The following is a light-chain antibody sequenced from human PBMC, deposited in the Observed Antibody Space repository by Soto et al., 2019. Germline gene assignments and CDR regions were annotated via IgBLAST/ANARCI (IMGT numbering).Light chain of an antibody. CDR2: EVS. V-gene: IGLV2-23*02. CDR3: CSYAGSNSYVV. CDR1: SSDVGSYNL. Sequence: QSALTQPASVSGSPGQSITISCTGTSSDVGSYNLVSWYQQNPGKAPQLMIYEVSKRPSGVSNRFSGSKSGNTASLTISGLQAGDEADYYCCSYAGSNSYVVFGGGTKLTVL. J-gene: IGLJ2*01.